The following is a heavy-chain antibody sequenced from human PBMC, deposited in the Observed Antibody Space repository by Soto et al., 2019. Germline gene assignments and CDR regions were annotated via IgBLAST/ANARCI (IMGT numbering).Heavy chain of an antibody. CDR2: IYDSGST. V-gene: IGHV4-31*03. D-gene: IGHD3-10*01. CDR3: ARKQAGYFYGIDY. J-gene: IGHJ4*02. CDR1: GGSIPSGGYY. Sequence: SLTCTVSGGSIPSGGYYWSWIRQHPGKGLEWLGYIYDSGSTFYNPSLKSRITLSVDKSKNQFSLKLNSVTVADTAVYFCARKQAGYFYGIDYWGQGTLVTVSS.